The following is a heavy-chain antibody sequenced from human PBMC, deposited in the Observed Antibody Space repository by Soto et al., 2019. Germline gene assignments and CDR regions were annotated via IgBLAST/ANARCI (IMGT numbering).Heavy chain of an antibody. D-gene: IGHD4-17*01. V-gene: IGHV1-2*02. CDR3: ARDDYGGNSYYYYGMDV. Sequence: WASVKVSCKASGYTFTGYYMHWVRQAPGQGLEWMGWINPNSGGTNYAQKFQGRVTMTRDTSISTAYMELSRLRSDDTAVYYCARDDYGGNSYYYYGMDVWGQGTTVTVSS. CDR1: GYTFTGYY. J-gene: IGHJ6*02. CDR2: INPNSGGT.